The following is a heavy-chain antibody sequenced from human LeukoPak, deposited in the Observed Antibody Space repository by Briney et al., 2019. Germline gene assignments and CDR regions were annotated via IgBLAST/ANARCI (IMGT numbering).Heavy chain of an antibody. CDR1: GGSISSSSSY. CDR2: IYYSGST. D-gene: IGHD6-13*01. J-gene: IGHJ6*03. CDR3: ARHLDTSSWTYYYYYMDV. Sequence: PSETLSLTCTASGGSISSSSSYWGWIRQPPGKGLEWIGSIYYSGSTYYNPSLKSRVTISVDTSKNQFSLKLSSVTAADTAVYYCARHLDTSSWTYYYYYMDVWGKGTTVTVSS. V-gene: IGHV4-39*01.